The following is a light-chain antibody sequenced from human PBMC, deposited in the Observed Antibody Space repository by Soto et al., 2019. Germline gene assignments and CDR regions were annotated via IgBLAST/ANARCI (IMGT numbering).Light chain of an antibody. V-gene: IGKV3-20*01. Sequence: EIVLTQSPGTLSLSPGERATLSCRASQSVSSYLAWYQQKSGQAPRLLIYGASSSATGIPDRFSGSGSGTDFTLTISRLEPEDFAVYYCQQYGSSPRTFGQGTKVEIK. J-gene: IGKJ1*01. CDR1: QSVSSY. CDR2: GAS. CDR3: QQYGSSPRT.